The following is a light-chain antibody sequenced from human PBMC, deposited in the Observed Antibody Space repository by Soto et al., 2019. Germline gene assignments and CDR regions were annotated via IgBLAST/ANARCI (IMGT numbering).Light chain of an antibody. J-gene: IGKJ1*01. CDR1: QRISRS. V-gene: IGKV3-11*01. Sequence: EIVLTQSQATLSLSPGERATLSCRASQRISRSLAWYQHKPGQAPRLLIFDTSNRATGIPARFSGSGSGTDFTLTISSLEPEDFAIYYCQQRDSWPRTFGQGTKV. CDR3: QQRDSWPRT. CDR2: DTS.